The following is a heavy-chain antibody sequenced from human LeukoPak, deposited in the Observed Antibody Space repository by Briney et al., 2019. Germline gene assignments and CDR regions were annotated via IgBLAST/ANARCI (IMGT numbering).Heavy chain of an antibody. Sequence: ASVRVSCKASGYTFTCYYMHWVRQAPGQGLEWMGWINLNSGGTNDAQKFQDRGTMTRDTSISTAYMELSRLRSDDTAVYYCARSPDILTGENFDYWGQGTLVTVSS. V-gene: IGHV1-2*02. CDR3: ARSPDILTGENFDY. CDR2: INLNSGGT. CDR1: GYTFTCYY. D-gene: IGHD3-9*01. J-gene: IGHJ4*02.